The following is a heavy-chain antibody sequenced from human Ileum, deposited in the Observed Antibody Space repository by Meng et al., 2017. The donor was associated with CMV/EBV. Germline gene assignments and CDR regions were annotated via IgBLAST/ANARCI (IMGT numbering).Heavy chain of an antibody. V-gene: IGHV3-43*01. J-gene: IGHJ4*02. CDR3: AKSHDTAGGVFAS. D-gene: IGHD6-13*01. Sequence: GSGFTCERNTMHWVRQVPGKGLEWVSLISGDGDSTYYADSVRGRFTISRDNSKNSLFLQMNSLRTEDSALYYCAKSHDTAGGVFASWGRGTLVTVSS. CDR1: GFTCERNT. CDR2: ISGDGDST.